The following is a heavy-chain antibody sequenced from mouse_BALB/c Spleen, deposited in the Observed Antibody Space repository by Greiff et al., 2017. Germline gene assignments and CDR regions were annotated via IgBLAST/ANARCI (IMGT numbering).Heavy chain of an antibody. V-gene: IGHV10-1*02. CDR2: IRSKSNNYAT. CDR3: VRQEGFYAMDY. J-gene: IGHJ4*01. Sequence: DVKLVESGGGLVQPKGSLKLSCAASGFTFNTYAMNWVRQAPGKGLEWVARIRSKSNNYATYYADSVKDRFTISRDDSQSMLYLQMNNLKTEDTAMYYCVRQEGFYAMDYWGQGTSVTVSS. CDR1: GFTFNTYA.